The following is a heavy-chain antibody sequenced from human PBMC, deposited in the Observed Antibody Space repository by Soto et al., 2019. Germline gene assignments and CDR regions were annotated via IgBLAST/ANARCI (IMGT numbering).Heavy chain of an antibody. CDR2: INHSGST. CDR3: ARGLSIAARRVYYYYGMDV. D-gene: IGHD6-6*01. V-gene: IGHV4-34*01. J-gene: IGHJ6*02. CDR1: GGSFSGYY. Sequence: SETQSLTCAVYGGSFSGYYWSWIRQPPGKGLEWIGEINHSGSTNYNPSLKSRVTISVDTSKNQFSLKLSSVTAADTAVYYCARGLSIAARRVYYYYGMDVWGQGTTVTVSS.